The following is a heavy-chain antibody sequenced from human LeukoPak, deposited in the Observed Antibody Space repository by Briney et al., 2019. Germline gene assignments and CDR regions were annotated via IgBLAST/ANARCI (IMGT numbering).Heavy chain of an antibody. Sequence: PGRSLRLSCAASGFTFSSYAMSWVRQAPGKGLEWVSAISGSGGSTYYADSVKGRFTISRDNSKNTLYLQMNSLRAEDTAVYYCAKSYYDFWSGYYASNQGDYYYYMDVWGKGTTVTVSS. D-gene: IGHD3-3*01. CDR3: AKSYYDFWSGYYASNQGDYYYYMDV. CDR1: GFTFSSYA. CDR2: ISGSGGST. J-gene: IGHJ6*03. V-gene: IGHV3-23*01.